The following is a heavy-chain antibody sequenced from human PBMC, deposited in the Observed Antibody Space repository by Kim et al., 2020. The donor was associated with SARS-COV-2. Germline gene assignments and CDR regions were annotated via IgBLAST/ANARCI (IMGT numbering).Heavy chain of an antibody. D-gene: IGHD3-10*01. J-gene: IGHJ5*02. CDR3: ARRRREWVGERNNWFDP. V-gene: IGHV4-39*01. CDR2: IYYSGRT. CDR1: GGSISSSSYY. Sequence: SETLSLTCTVSGGSISSSSYYWGWHRPPPGQGLEWIVSIYYSGRTYSNPSLKSRVTISVDTSKNQFSLKLSSVTAADTAVYYCARRRREWVGERNNWFDPWGQGTLVTVSS.